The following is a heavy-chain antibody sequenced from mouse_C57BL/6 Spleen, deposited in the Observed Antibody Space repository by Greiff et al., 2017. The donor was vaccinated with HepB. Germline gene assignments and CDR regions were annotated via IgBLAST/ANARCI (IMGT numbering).Heavy chain of an antibody. CDR2: IYPGDGDT. CDR3: ARSVYGGFAY. CDR1: GYAFSSSW. D-gene: IGHD1-1*01. J-gene: IGHJ3*01. V-gene: IGHV1-82*01. Sequence: SGPELVKPGASVKISCKASGYAFSSSWMNWVKQRPGKGLEWIGRIYPGDGDTNYNGKFKGKATLTADKSSSTAYMQLSSLTSEDSAVYFCARSVYGGFAYWGQGTLVTVSA.